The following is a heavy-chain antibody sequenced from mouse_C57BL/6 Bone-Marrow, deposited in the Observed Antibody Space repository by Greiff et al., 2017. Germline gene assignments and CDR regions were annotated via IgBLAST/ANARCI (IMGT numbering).Heavy chain of an antibody. Sequence: QVQLQQPGAELVKPGASVKLSCKASGYTFTNYWMHWVKQRPGQGLEWIGMMDPRGGGPYYNEKFKSEATLSVDKSSSTAYMELSSLTSEDSAVDYGARSGDYDDYTMDYWGQGTSVTVSS. D-gene: IGHD2-4*01. J-gene: IGHJ4*01. V-gene: IGHV1-64*01. CDR3: ARSGDYDDYTMDY. CDR1: GYTFTNYW. CDR2: MDPRGGGP.